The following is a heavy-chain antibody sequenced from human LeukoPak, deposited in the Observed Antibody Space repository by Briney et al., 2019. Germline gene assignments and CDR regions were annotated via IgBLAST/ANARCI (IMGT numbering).Heavy chain of an antibody. V-gene: IGHV3-53*01. Sequence: GGSLRLSCAASGFTVSSNYMSWVRQAPGKGLEWVSVIYSGGSTYYADSVKGRFTISRDNSKNTLYLQMNSLRAEDTAVYYCAKVLPVAGTFDYYYGMDVWGQGTTVTVSS. CDR1: GFTVSSNY. J-gene: IGHJ6*02. CDR3: AKVLPVAGTFDYYYGMDV. CDR2: IYSGGST. D-gene: IGHD6-19*01.